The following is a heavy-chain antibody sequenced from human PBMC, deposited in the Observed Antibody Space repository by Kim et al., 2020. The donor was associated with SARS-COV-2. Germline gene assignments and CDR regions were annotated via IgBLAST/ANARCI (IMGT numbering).Heavy chain of an antibody. CDR1: GGTFSSYA. CDR3: ARADYYGSGSPLDY. V-gene: IGHV1-69*04. D-gene: IGHD3-10*01. J-gene: IGHJ4*02. Sequence: SVKVSCKASGGTFSSYAISWVRQAPGQGLEWMGRIIPILGIANYAQKFQGRVTITADKSTSTAYMELSSLRSEDTAVYYCARADYYGSGSPLDYWGQGTLVTVSS. CDR2: IIPILGIA.